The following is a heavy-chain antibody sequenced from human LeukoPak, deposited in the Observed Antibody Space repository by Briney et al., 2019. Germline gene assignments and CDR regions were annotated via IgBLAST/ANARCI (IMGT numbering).Heavy chain of an antibody. V-gene: IGHV3-49*04. CDR1: GFTFSSYA. J-gene: IGHJ4*02. Sequence: GGSLRLSCAASGFTFSSYAMSWVRQAPGKGLEWVGFIRSKAYGGTTEYAASVKGRFTISRDDSKSIAYLQMNSLKTEDTAVYYCTSFRSTDYWGQGTLVTVSS. CDR2: IRSKAYGGTT. CDR3: TSFRSTDY.